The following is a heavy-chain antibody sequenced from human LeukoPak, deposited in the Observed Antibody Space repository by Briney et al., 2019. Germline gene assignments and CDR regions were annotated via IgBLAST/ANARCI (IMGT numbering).Heavy chain of an antibody. CDR1: GFTFSSYG. CDR3: AKDRRGSGSYSD. CDR2: ISYDGSNK. V-gene: IGHV3-30*18. D-gene: IGHD1-26*01. Sequence: PGGSLRLSCAASGFTFSSYGMHWVRQAPGKGLEWVAVISYDGSNKYYADSVKGRFTISRDNSKNTLYLQMNSLRAEDTAVYYCAKDRRGSGSYSDWGQGTLVTVSS. J-gene: IGHJ4*02.